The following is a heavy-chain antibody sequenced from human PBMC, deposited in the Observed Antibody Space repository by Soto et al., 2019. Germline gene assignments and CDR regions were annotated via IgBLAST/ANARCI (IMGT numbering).Heavy chain of an antibody. D-gene: IGHD6-6*01. CDR2: ISYDGSNK. V-gene: IGHV3-30*18. CDR1: GFTLSSYG. CDR3: AKAKVPYSSSQTHPALDY. Sequence: QVQLVESGGGVIQSGRSLRLSCAASGFTLSSYGMHWVRQAPGKGLEWVEVISYDGSNKYYADSVKGRFTISRDNSKNTLYLQMNSLRAEDTAVYYCAKAKVPYSSSQTHPALDYWGQGTLVTVSS. J-gene: IGHJ4*02.